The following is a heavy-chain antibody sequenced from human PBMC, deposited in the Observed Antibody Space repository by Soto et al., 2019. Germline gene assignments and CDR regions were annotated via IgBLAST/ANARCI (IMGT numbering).Heavy chain of an antibody. CDR3: AKELSLGIAVWGPGGLDY. J-gene: IGHJ4*02. Sequence: GGSLRLSCAASGFTFSSYGMHWVRQAPGKGLEWVAVISYDGSNKYYADSVKGRFTISRDNSKNTLYLQMNSLRAEDTAVYYCAKELSLGIAVWGPGGLDYWGQGTLVTVSS. D-gene: IGHD6-19*01. CDR1: GFTFSSYG. V-gene: IGHV3-30*18. CDR2: ISYDGSNK.